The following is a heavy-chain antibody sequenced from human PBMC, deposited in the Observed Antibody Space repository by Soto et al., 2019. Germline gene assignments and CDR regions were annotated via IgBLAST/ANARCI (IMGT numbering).Heavy chain of an antibody. D-gene: IGHD6-13*01. CDR2: IIPYYNTL. J-gene: IGHJ4*02. CDR3: ASGASRWYPYFFDS. V-gene: IGHV1-69*01. Sequence: QAQVVQSGAEVRKPGSSVKLSCKASEGTFNSYAIAWVRQAPGQGLEWMGGIIPYYNTLNYAQKFQDRVTITADDATNTVYMELSSLRSDDTAVYFCASGASRWYPYFFDSWAQGTLVTVSS. CDR1: EGTFNSYA.